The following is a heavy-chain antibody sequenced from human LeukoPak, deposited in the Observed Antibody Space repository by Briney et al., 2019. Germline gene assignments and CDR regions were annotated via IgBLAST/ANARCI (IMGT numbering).Heavy chain of an antibody. CDR3: AREFSLDY. CDR1: GFTFSTYW. J-gene: IGHJ4*02. Sequence: TGGSLRLSCAASGFTFSTYWMTWVRQAPGKGLEWVANIKEDGDEKYYLPSVKGRFTISRDNTAKSMYLQINSLRATHTAVYYFAREFSLDYWGQETLVTVSS. CDR2: IKEDGDEK. V-gene: IGHV3-7*01.